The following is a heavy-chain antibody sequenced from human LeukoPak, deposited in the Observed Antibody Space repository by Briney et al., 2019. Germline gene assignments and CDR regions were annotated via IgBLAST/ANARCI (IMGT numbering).Heavy chain of an antibody. CDR1: GGSISSYY. CDR2: IYHSWGT. J-gene: IGHJ4*02. CDR3: ARHSRLDKSSLSWADY. Sequence: SETLSLTCTVSGGSISSYYWSWIRQPPGKGLEWIVYIYHSWGTNYNPSLKSRVTISVDTSKHQFSLKLSSVTAADTAVYYCARHSRLDKSSLSWADYWGQGTLVTVSS. D-gene: IGHD2-2*03. V-gene: IGHV4-59*08.